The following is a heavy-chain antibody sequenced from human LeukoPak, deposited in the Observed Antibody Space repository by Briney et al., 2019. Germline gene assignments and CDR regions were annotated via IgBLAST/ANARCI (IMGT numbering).Heavy chain of an antibody. CDR2: ISYGDDST. CDR1: ESTMRDHA. Sequence: GGSLRLSCSASESTMRDHAISWVRQAPGKGLEWVSAISYGDDSTYYTDSVKGRFTVFRDKIIDTLYLHMSSLRVEDTALYFCVRDGAQPGYYFDFWGQGSLVTVSS. D-gene: IGHD1-14*01. J-gene: IGHJ4*02. CDR3: VRDGAQPGYYFDF. V-gene: IGHV3-23*01.